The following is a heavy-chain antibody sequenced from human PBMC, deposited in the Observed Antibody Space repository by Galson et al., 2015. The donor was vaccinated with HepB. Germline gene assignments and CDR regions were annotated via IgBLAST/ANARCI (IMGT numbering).Heavy chain of an antibody. V-gene: IGHV7-4-1*02. CDR1: GYTFTTYA. CDR3: ARVSRPFDWLFYNPLYSYGMDV. J-gene: IGHJ6*02. CDR2: INTNTGNP. D-gene: IGHD3-9*01. Sequence: SVKVSCKASGYTFTTYAMNWVRQAPGQGLEWMGWINTNTGNPTYAQGFTGRFVFSLDTSVSTAYVEISSLKAEDTAVYYCARVSRPFDWLFYNPLYSYGMDVWGQGTTVTVSS.